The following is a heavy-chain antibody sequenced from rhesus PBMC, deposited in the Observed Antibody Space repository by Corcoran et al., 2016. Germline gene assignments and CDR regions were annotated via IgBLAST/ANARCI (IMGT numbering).Heavy chain of an antibody. CDR1: GFTFCSYV. D-gene: IGHD6-25*01. CDR3: AKVGYSGSRDRFDF. J-gene: IGHJ3*01. Sequence: EVQLVETGGGLVQPGGSLKLSCAASGFTFCSYVMSWVRQAPGKVLEWVSAINSGGGNTYYADSGTSRCTSSRENSKNALTLLMKSLRVEDTAVYYCAKVGYSGSRDRFDFWGQGLRVTVSS. V-gene: IGHV3S5*01. CDR2: INSGGGNT.